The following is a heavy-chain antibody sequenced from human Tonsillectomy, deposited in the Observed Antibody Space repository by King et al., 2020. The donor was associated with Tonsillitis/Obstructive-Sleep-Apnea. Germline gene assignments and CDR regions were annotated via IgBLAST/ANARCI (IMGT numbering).Heavy chain of an antibody. D-gene: IGHD2-2*01. Sequence: VQLVESGGGLVQPGGSLRLSCAASGFTFSSYAMSWVRQAPGKGLEWVSAISGSGGSTYYADSVKSRFTISRDNSKNTLYLQMNSLRAEDTAVYYCAKENVVVPAAMGYFDYWGQGTLVTVSS. V-gene: IGHV3-23*04. CDR1: GFTFSSYA. J-gene: IGHJ4*02. CDR2: ISGSGGST. CDR3: AKENVVVPAAMGYFDY.